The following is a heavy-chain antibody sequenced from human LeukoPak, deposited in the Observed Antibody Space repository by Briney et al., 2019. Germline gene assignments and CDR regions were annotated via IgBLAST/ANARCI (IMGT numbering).Heavy chain of an antibody. CDR2: ISGSGGNT. CDR1: GFIFSSYA. CDR3: AKSFSVGYGSGWYVAAYYFDY. J-gene: IGHJ4*02. D-gene: IGHD6-19*01. V-gene: IGHV3-23*01. Sequence: PGGSLRLSCAASGFIFSSYAMSWVRQAPGKGLEWISAISGSGGNTYYTDSVKGRFTISRDNSRNTLHLQMNSLRDEDTAVYYCAKSFSVGYGSGWYVAAYYFDYWGQGTLVTVSS.